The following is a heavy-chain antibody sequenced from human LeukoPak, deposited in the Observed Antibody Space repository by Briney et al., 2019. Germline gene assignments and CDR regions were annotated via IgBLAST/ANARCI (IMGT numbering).Heavy chain of an antibody. D-gene: IGHD5-24*01. CDR3: AKDIQLST. CDR2: INSDGSST. J-gene: IGHJ3*01. V-gene: IGHV3-74*01. CDR1: GFTFSNYW. Sequence: GGSLRLSCAASGFTFSNYWMHWVRQAPGKGLVWVSRINSDGSSTNYADSVKGRFTISRDNSKNTLSLQMNSLRVEDTAIYYCAKDIQLSTWGLGTMVTVSS.